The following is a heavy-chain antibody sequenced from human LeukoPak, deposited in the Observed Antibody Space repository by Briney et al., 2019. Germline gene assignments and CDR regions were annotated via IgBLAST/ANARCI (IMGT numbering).Heavy chain of an antibody. CDR2: ISGSGGRT. D-gene: IGHD1-26*01. Sequence: PGGSLRLSCAASGFTFSSYAMTWVRQAPGKGLEWVSVISGSGGRTFYAASVKGRFTISRDNSKNTLYLQMNSLRAEDTAIYYCAKVFRGGESGSTWPYFDYWGQGTLVTVSS. CDR1: GFTFSSYA. V-gene: IGHV3-23*01. J-gene: IGHJ4*02. CDR3: AKVFRGGESGSTWPYFDY.